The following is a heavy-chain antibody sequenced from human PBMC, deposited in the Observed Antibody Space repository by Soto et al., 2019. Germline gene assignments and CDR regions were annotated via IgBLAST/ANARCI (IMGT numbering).Heavy chain of an antibody. D-gene: IGHD1-1*01. J-gene: IGHJ6*02. CDR1: GYTFTSYD. Sequence: AAVKVSCKASGYTFTSYDSNWLRQATGQGLEWMGWMNPNSGNTGYAQKFQGRVTMTRNTSISTAYMELSSLRSEDTAVYYCAREGDGTLYYYYYGMDVWGQGTTVTVSS. V-gene: IGHV1-8*01. CDR2: MNPNSGNT. CDR3: AREGDGTLYYYYYGMDV.